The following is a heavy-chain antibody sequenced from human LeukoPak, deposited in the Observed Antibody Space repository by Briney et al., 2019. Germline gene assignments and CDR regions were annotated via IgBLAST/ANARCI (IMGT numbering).Heavy chain of an antibody. CDR1: GYSFTSYW. D-gene: IGHD3-22*01. J-gene: IGHJ4*02. Sequence: RRGESLKISCKGSGYSFTSYWIGWVRQMPGKDLEWMGIIYPGDSDTRYSPSFQGQVTISADKSISTAYLQWSSLKASDTAMYYCARRSYYYDSSGYYLDYWGQGTLVTVSS. CDR3: ARRSYYYDSSGYYLDY. CDR2: IYPGDSDT. V-gene: IGHV5-51*01.